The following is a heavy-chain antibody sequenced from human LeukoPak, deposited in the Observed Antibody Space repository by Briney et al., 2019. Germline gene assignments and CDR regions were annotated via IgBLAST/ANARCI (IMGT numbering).Heavy chain of an antibody. V-gene: IGHV4-34*01. Sequence: SETLSLMCAVYGGSFRGYYLSLIRPPPGKGLEWIGEINHIGSTNYHPPLKSRLTISVDTSKNQFSLTLSSVTAADTAVYYCARSGRYGVVIVVPHAGYFDYWGQGTLAIVSS. D-gene: IGHD3-22*01. CDR1: GGSFRGYY. CDR3: ARSGRYGVVIVVPHAGYFDY. CDR2: INHIGST. J-gene: IGHJ4*02.